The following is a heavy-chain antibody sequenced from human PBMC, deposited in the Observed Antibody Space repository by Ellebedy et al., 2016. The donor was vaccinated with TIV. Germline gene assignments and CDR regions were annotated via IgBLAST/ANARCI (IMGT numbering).Heavy chain of an antibody. CDR1: GFTFSNHV. V-gene: IGHV3-33*01. J-gene: IGHJ3*02. D-gene: IGHD3-10*01. CDR2: VWFDGSLQ. Sequence: GESLKISCAASGFTFSNHVLHWVRQAPGKGLEWVALVWFDGSLQYYADSVRGRFSISRDNSKNTLFLQMNSLRAEDTAVYYCVREDGAFDIWGQGTMVTVSS. CDR3: VREDGAFDI.